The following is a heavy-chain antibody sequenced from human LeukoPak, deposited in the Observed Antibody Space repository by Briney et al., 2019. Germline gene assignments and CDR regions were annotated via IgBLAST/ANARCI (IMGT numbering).Heavy chain of an antibody. Sequence: GGSLRLSCAASGFTFSNYAMNWVRQAPGKGLEWVSTITGSGGLTYYTDSVKGRFTISRENSKNTLYLQVNTLRAEDTAVYFCAKDHHYGSGTVGHWGQGTLVTVSS. J-gene: IGHJ4*02. V-gene: IGHV3-23*01. CDR3: AKDHHYGSGTVGH. D-gene: IGHD3-10*01. CDR2: ITGSGGLT. CDR1: GFTFSNYA.